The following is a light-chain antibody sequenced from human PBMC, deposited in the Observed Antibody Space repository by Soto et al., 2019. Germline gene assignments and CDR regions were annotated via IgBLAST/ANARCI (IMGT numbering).Light chain of an antibody. Sequence: QSVLTHPPSASGTPGQSVTIPCTGSSSNIGSNYVYWYQQLPGTAPKLLIYRNNHRPSGVPDRFSGSTSGTSASLAISGLRSEDEADYYCAAWDDSLSGVVFGGGTKLTVL. V-gene: IGLV1-47*01. CDR1: SSNIGSNY. CDR2: RNN. CDR3: AAWDDSLSGVV. J-gene: IGLJ2*01.